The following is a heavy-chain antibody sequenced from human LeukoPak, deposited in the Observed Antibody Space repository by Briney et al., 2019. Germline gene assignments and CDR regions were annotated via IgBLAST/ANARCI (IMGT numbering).Heavy chain of an antibody. CDR3: ARDYRGCSSTSCYHGLDWFDP. CDR2: ISAYNGNT. Sequence: ASVKVSFKASGYTFTSYGISWVRQAPGQGLEWMGWISAYNGNTNYAQKLQGRVTMTTDTSTSTAYMELRSLRSDDTAVYYCARDYRGCSSTSCYHGLDWFDPWGQGTLVTVSS. J-gene: IGHJ5*02. CDR1: GYTFTSYG. D-gene: IGHD2-2*01. V-gene: IGHV1-18*01.